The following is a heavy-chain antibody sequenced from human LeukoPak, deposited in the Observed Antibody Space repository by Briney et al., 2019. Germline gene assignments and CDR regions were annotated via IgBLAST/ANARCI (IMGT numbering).Heavy chain of an antibody. J-gene: IGHJ4*02. V-gene: IGHV4-34*01. Sequence: SETLSLTCAVYGGSFSDYYWSWSRQPLGQGLEWMGEVNHSRSTNYNPSLKSRRTITVETAKTQFLLKVTSVTAADTALYYCARQKDVGLFSLPGGQGILVTVSS. CDR1: GGSFSDYY. D-gene: IGHD5/OR15-5a*01. CDR2: VNHSRST. CDR3: ARQKDVGLFSLP.